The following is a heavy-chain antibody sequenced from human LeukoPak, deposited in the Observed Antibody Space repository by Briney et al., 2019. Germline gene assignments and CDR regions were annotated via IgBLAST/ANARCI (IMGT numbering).Heavy chain of an antibody. CDR1: GGTFSSYA. V-gene: IGHV1-69*05. CDR2: IIPIFGTA. J-gene: IGHJ6*03. CDR3: AREGSSSSYYYYYMDV. Sequence: GASVEVSCKASGGTFSSYAISWVRQASGQGLEWMGRIIPIFGTANYAQKFQGRVTITTDESTSTAYMELSSLRSEDTAVYYCAREGSSSSYYYYYMDVWGKGTTVTVSS. D-gene: IGHD6-6*01.